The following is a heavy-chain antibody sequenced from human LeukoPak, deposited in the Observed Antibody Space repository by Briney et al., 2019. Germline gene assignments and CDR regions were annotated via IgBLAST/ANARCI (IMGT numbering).Heavy chain of an antibody. CDR2: IYYSGST. V-gene: IGHV4-30-4*01. D-gene: IGHD2-2*01. CDR3: ARGLLPQYCSSTSCYAAFRY. J-gene: IGHJ4*02. Sequence: SETLSLTCTVSGGSISSGDYYWSWIRQPPGKGLEWIGYIYYSGSTDYNLSLKSRVTISVDTSKNQFSLKLSSVTAADTAVYYCARGLLPQYCSSTSCYAAFRYWGQGTLVTVSS. CDR1: GGSISSGDYY.